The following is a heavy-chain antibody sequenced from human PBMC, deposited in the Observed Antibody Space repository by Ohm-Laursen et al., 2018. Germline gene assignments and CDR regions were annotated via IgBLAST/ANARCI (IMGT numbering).Heavy chain of an antibody. CDR1: GFTFSSYG. D-gene: IGHD4-17*01. CDR2: ISYDGSNK. Sequence: SLRLSCSASGFTFSSYGMHWVRQAPGKGLEWVAVISYDGSNKYYADSVKGRFTISRDNSKNTLYLQMNSLRAEDTAVYYCAKDRATVTNYYCYGMDVWGQGTAVTVSS. V-gene: IGHV3-30*18. CDR3: AKDRATVTNYYCYGMDV. J-gene: IGHJ6*02.